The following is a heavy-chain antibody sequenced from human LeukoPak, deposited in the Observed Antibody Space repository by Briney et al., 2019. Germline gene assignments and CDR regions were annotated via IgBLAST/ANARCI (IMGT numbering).Heavy chain of an antibody. J-gene: IGHJ4*02. V-gene: IGHV3-64D*06. CDR3: VKDRDRNLARVNFDY. D-gene: IGHD5-24*01. Sequence: SGRSLRLSCSASGFTFSSYALHWVRQAPGKGLEYVSGVNSNGVSTNYADSVKGRITISRDNSNNTLHLQMSSLRGEDTAVYYCVKDRDRNLARVNFDYWGQGTLVTVSS. CDR2: VNSNGVST. CDR1: GFTFSSYA.